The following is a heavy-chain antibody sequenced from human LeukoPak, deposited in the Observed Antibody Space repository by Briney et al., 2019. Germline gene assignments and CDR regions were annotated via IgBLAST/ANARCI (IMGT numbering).Heavy chain of an antibody. J-gene: IGHJ6*03. CDR3: ARQPPPYYYMDV. Sequence: ASVKVSCKSSGYTFTSYGISWVRQAPGQGLEWMGWISAYNGNTNYAQKLQGRVTMTTDTSTSTAYMELRSLRSDDTAVYYCARQPPPYYYMDVWGKGTTVTVSS. CDR1: GYTFTSYG. D-gene: IGHD6-13*01. CDR2: ISAYNGNT. V-gene: IGHV1-18*01.